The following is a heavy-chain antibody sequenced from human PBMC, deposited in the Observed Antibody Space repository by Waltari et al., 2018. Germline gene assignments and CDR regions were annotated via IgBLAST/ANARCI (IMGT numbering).Heavy chain of an antibody. CDR2: IYSGGST. Sequence: EVQLVESGVGLIQPGGSLRLSCAASGFTVSGNYMIWVRQAPGKGLEWVSVIYSGGSTYYADSVKGRFTFSRDNSKNTLYLQMNSLRVEDTAVYYCAREYYYDSSGYFSLGHWGQGTLVTVSS. V-gene: IGHV3-53*01. CDR3: AREYYYDSSGYFSLGH. CDR1: GFTVSGNY. D-gene: IGHD3-22*01. J-gene: IGHJ4*02.